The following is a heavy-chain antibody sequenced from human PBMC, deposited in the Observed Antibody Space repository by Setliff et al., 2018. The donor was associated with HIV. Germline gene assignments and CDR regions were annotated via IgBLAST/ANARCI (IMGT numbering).Heavy chain of an antibody. J-gene: IGHJ4*02. Sequence: SETLSLTCTVSGGSITSSYWSWIRQPAGKGLEWIGRIYTSGSTNYNPSLKSRVTVSIDTSKKQFSLKLASVTAADTAVYYCARGGSYDTFDYWGQGTLVTVSS. CDR1: GGSITSSY. D-gene: IGHD3-22*01. V-gene: IGHV4-4*07. CDR2: IYTSGST. CDR3: ARGGSYDTFDY.